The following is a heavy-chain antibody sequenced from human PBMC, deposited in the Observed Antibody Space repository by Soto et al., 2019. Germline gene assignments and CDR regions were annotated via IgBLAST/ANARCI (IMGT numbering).Heavy chain of an antibody. J-gene: IGHJ6*02. CDR3: ARDGSGSYSYYYYGMDV. Sequence: PSETLSLTCAVYGGSFSGYYWSWIRQPPGKGLEWIGEINHSGSTNYNPSLKSRVTISVDTSKNQFSLKLSSVTAADTAVYYCARDGSGSYSYYYYGMDVWGQGTTVTVSS. CDR2: INHSGST. D-gene: IGHD3-10*01. CDR1: GGSFSGYY. V-gene: IGHV4-34*01.